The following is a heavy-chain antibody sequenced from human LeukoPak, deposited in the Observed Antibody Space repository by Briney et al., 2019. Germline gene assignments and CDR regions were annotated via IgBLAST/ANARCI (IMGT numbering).Heavy chain of an antibody. D-gene: IGHD1-14*01. CDR2: TNTDGSST. CDR1: GFTFSSYW. J-gene: IGHJ4*02. Sequence: GGSLRLSCAASGFTFSSYWLHWVRQAPGKGLVWVSRTNTDGSSTTYADSVKGRFTISRDNAKNTLYLQMNSLRAEDTAVYYCARITNRDYFDFWSQGTLVTVSS. CDR3: ARITNRDYFDF. V-gene: IGHV3-74*01.